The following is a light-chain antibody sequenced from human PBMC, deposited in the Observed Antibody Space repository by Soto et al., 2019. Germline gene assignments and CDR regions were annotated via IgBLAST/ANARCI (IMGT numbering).Light chain of an antibody. V-gene: IGKV3-11*01. J-gene: IGKJ2*01. Sequence: EIGLTQSPATLSLSPGERATLSCRASQSVSSYLAWYQQKPGQAPRLLIYDASNRATGIPARFSGSGSGTDFTLTISSLEPEDFAVYYCQQRSNWPPGATFGQGTKLEIK. CDR2: DAS. CDR3: QQRSNWPPGAT. CDR1: QSVSSY.